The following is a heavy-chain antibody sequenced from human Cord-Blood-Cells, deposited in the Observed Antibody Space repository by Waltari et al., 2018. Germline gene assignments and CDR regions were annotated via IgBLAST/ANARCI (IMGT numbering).Heavy chain of an antibody. V-gene: IGHV1-69*01. Sequence: KASGGTFSSYAISWVRQAPGQGLEWMGGIIPIFGTANYAQKFQGRVTITADESTSTAYMELSSLRSEDTAVYYCASGGDDYGDYYFDYWGQGTLVTVSS. J-gene: IGHJ4*02. D-gene: IGHD4-17*01. CDR2: IIPIFGTA. CDR1: GGTFSSYA. CDR3: ASGGDDYGDYYFDY.